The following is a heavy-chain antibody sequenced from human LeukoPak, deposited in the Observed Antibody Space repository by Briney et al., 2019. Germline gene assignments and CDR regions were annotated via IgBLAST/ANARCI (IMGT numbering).Heavy chain of an antibody. CDR3: ARDKCWALGMDV. CDR1: GFTVSSNY. V-gene: IGHV3-66*02. CDR2: IYSGGGT. Sequence: GGSLRLSCAASGFTVSSNYRSWVRQAPGKGLEWVSVIYSGGGTYYADSVKGRFTISRDNSKNTLYLQMNSLRAEDTAVYYCARDKCWALGMDVWGQGTTVTVSS. D-gene: IGHD4/OR15-4a*01. J-gene: IGHJ6*02.